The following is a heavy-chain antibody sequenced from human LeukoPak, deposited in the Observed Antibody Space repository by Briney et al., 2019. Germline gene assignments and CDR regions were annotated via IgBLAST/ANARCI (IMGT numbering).Heavy chain of an antibody. CDR1: GFTFSSYA. Sequence: GGSLRLSCAASGFTFSSYAMHWVRQAPGKGLEWVAVISYDGSNKYYADSVKGRFTISRDNSKNTLYLQMNSLRVEDTAVYYCARDRATGDYYYYGMDVWGQGTTVTVSS. CDR3: ARDRATGDYYYYGMDV. V-gene: IGHV3-30*04. CDR2: ISYDGSNK. J-gene: IGHJ6*02. D-gene: IGHD1-26*01.